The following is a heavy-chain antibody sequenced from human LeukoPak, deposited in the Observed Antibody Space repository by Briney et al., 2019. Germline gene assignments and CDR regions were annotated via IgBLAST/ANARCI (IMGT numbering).Heavy chain of an antibody. J-gene: IGHJ4*02. D-gene: IGHD2-21*02. V-gene: IGHV1-2*02. CDR2: INPNSGGT. CDR3: ARDSAHIVVVTALTPDY. CDR1: GYTFTSYA. Sequence: ASVKVSCKASGYTFTSYAISWVRQAPGQGLEWMGWINPNSGGTNYAQKFQGRVTMTRDTSISTAYMELSRLRSDDTAVYYCARDSAHIVVVTALTPDYWGQGTLVTVSS.